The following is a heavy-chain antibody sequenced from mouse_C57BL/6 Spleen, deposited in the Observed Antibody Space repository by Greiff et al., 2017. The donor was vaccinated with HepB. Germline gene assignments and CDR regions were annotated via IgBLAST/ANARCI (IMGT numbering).Heavy chain of an antibody. CDR1: GYTFTSYG. D-gene: IGHD1-1*01. V-gene: IGHV1-81*01. CDR2: IYPRSGNT. J-gene: IGHJ2*01. Sequence: VKLLESGAELARPGASVKLSCKASGYTFTSYGISWVKQRTGQGLEWIGEIYPRSGNTYYNEKFKGKATLIADKSSSTAYMELRSLTSEDSAVYFCARCDYYGSSDYFDYWGQGTTLTVSS. CDR3: ARCDYYGSSDYFDY.